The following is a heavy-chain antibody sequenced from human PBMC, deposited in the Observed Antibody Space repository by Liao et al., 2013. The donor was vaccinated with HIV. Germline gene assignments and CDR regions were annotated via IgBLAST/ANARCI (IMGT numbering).Heavy chain of an antibody. D-gene: IGHD2-2*01. CDR3: AREWGDLYCSSTSCYYYYYMTS. CDR2: IYYSGST. Sequence: QLQLQESGPGLVKPSETLSLTCTVSGGSISSSSHYWGWIRQPPGKGLEWIGSIYYSGSTYYKPSLKSRVTISVDTSKNQFSLKLSSVTAADTAVYYCAREWGDLYCSSTSCYYYYYMTSGRRDHGHRLL. V-gene: IGHV4-39*07. J-gene: IGHJ6*03. CDR1: GGSISSSSHY.